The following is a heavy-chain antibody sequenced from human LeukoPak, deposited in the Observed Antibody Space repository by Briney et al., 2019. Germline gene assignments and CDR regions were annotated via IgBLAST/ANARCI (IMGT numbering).Heavy chain of an antibody. D-gene: IGHD3-10*01. Sequence: SETLSLTCTVSGGTISSYYWSWIRQPPGRGLEWIGYIYYSGNTNYNPSLKSRVTISVDTSKDQFSLKLSSVTAADTAVYYCARHSSAGSGSQFDYWGQGTLVTVSS. J-gene: IGHJ4*02. CDR2: IYYSGNT. CDR1: GGTISSYY. V-gene: IGHV4-59*08. CDR3: ARHSSAGSGSQFDY.